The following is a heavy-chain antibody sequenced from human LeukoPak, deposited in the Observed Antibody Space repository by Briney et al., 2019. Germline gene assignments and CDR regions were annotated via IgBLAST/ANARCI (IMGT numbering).Heavy chain of an antibody. CDR3: ARHSDGGGSYRRSFDY. J-gene: IGHJ4*02. CDR2: IYYSGGT. V-gene: IGHV4-61*01. CDR1: AGSVRNGSYY. Sequence: SETLSLTCTVSAGSVRNGSYYWSWIRQPPGKGLEWIGYIYYSGGTNYNPSLKSRVTISVDTSKIQFSLKLSSVTAADTAVYYCARHSDGGGSYRRSFDYWGQGTLVTVSS. D-gene: IGHD1-26*01.